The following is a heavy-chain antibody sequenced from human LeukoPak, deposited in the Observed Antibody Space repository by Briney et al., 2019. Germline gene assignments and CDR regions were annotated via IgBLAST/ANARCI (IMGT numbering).Heavy chain of an antibody. CDR1: GFTFTAYT. J-gene: IGHJ4*02. CDR2: IDYGGSVT. Sequence: GGSLRLSCSASGFTFTAYTMNWVRQAPGKGPEWVSYIDYGGSVTHYADSVKGRFTISRDNAENSLYLQMNSLRVEDTAVYYCTRDLEYWSQGVQVTVSS. V-gene: IGHV3-48*01. CDR3: TRDLEY.